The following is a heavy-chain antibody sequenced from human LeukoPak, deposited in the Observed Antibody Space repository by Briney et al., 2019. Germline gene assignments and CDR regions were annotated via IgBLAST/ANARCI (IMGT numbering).Heavy chain of an antibody. D-gene: IGHD4-11*01. CDR2: ITTSRDQ. CDR1: GFIFSDYS. J-gene: IGHJ5*02. CDR3: ARDLQDDNWFDP. Sequence: GGSLRLSCAASGFIFSDYSMGWVRQAPGKGLEWVSSITTSRDQNHAGSVKGRFTVSRDNAKNSLYLQMNSLRAEDTAVYYCARDLQDDNWFDPWGQGTLVTVSS. V-gene: IGHV3-69-1*01.